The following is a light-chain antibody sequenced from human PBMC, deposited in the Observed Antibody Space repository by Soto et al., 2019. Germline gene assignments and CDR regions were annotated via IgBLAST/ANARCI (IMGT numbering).Light chain of an antibody. CDR2: GAS. CDR3: QQYGSSLIFT. J-gene: IGKJ3*01. CDR1: QSVSSSY. Sequence: EIVLTQSPGTLSLSPGERATLSCRASQSVSSSYLAWYQQKPGQAPRLLIYGASSRDTGIPDRFSGSGSGTDFTLTISRLEPEDFAVYYCQQYGSSLIFTFGPGTKVDIK. V-gene: IGKV3-20*01.